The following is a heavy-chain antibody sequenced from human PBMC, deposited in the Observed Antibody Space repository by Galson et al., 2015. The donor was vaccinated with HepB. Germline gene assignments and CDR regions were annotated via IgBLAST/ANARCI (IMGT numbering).Heavy chain of an antibody. D-gene: IGHD2-8*02. V-gene: IGHV3-23*01. Sequence: TYHAASVRGRFTISRDDSKNTLYLQMNRLRAEDTATYYCAKGMAGSCTRVLCYSFDYWGQGSLVTVSS. CDR3: AKGMAGSCTRVLCYSFDY. CDR2: T. J-gene: IGHJ4*02.